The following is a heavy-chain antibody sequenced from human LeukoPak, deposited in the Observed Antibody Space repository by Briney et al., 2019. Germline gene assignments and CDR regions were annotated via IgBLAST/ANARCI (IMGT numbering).Heavy chain of an antibody. J-gene: IGHJ4*02. CDR1: GGSFSGHY. CDR2: INHSGST. Sequence: SETLSLTCAVYGGSFSGHYWSWIRQPPGKGLEWIGEINHSGSTNYNPSLKSRVTISVDTSRNQFSLKLSSVTAADTAVYYCARNRWGITMVRGVSLDYWGQGTLVTVSS. V-gene: IGHV4-34*01. CDR3: ARNRWGITMVRGVSLDY. D-gene: IGHD3-10*01.